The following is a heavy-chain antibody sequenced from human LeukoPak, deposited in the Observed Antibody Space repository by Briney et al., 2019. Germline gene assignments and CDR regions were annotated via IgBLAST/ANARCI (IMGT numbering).Heavy chain of an antibody. Sequence: GGSLRLPCAASGFTFDDYAMSWVRQAPGKGLEWVSGINWSGISTDYADSVKGRFTISRDNANNSLYLQMNSLRAEDTALYHCARFRGTTVTTGYFDYWGQGNLVTVSS. V-gene: IGHV3-20*01. CDR1: GFTFDDYA. J-gene: IGHJ4*02. CDR3: ARFRGTTVTTGYFDY. CDR2: INWSGIST. D-gene: IGHD4-17*01.